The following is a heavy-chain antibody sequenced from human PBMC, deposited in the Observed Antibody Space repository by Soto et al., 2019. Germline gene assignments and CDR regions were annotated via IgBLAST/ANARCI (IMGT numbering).Heavy chain of an antibody. Sequence: ASVKVSCKASGYTFTSYGISWVRQAPGQGLEWMGWISAYNGNTNYAQKLQGRVTMTTDTSTSTAYMELRSLGSDDTAVYYCARVDPSRVNFDYWGQGTLVTVSS. CDR1: GYTFTSYG. CDR2: ISAYNGNT. J-gene: IGHJ4*02. CDR3: ARVDPSRVNFDY. V-gene: IGHV1-18*01. D-gene: IGHD2-2*01.